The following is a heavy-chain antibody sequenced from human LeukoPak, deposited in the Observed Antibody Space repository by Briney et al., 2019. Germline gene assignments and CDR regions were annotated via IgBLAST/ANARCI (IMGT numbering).Heavy chain of an antibody. J-gene: IGHJ6*03. CDR2: ISSKSGHI. Sequence: PGGSLRLSCAASGFGLSTYSMNWVRQAPGKGLVWVSSISSKSGHIFYADPVKGRLHICRDNAKNSLYLQMNSLRAEETAVYYCARECQYDYDTGGYGYFYYYYMDVWGKGTTVTVSS. V-gene: IGHV3-21*01. CDR3: ARECQYDYDTGGYGYFYYYYMDV. CDR1: GFGLSTYS. D-gene: IGHD3-22*01.